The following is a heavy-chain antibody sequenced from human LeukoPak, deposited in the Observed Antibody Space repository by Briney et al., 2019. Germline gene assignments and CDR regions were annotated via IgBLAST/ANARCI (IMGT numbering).Heavy chain of an antibody. Sequence: KTSETLSLTCTVSGESINNRDSYWGWIRQSPGKGLQWIGRIYYSGGTYYNPSLKSRIRMSVDTSKNHFSLELTSVTAADTAVYYCARHAYNYGLDYFDPWGQGTLVTVSS. CDR3: ARHAYNYGLDYFDP. V-gene: IGHV4-39*01. D-gene: IGHD5-24*01. CDR1: GESINNRDSY. CDR2: IYYSGGT. J-gene: IGHJ5*02.